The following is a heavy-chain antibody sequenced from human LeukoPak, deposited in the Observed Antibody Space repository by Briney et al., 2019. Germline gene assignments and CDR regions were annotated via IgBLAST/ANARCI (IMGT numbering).Heavy chain of an antibody. CDR1: GYTFTSYG. Sequence: ASVKVSCKASGYTFTSYGISWVRQAPGQGLEWMGWISAYNGNTNYAQKLQGRVTMTTDTSTSTAYMELRSLRSDDTAVYYCARDFRYYDSSGFSDYWGQGTLVTVSS. J-gene: IGHJ4*02. V-gene: IGHV1-18*01. CDR2: ISAYNGNT. D-gene: IGHD3-22*01. CDR3: ARDFRYYDSSGFSDY.